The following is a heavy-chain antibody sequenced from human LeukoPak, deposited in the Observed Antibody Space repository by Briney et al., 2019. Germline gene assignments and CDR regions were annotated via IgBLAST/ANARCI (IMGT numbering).Heavy chain of an antibody. J-gene: IGHJ4*02. Sequence: GASVKVSCKASGYTFTNYYMHWVRQAPGQGLEWMGIINPSGGSTSYAQKFQGRVTMTRDTSTSTVYMELSSLRSEDTAVYYCARDPATQGGFDYWGQGTLVTVSS. CDR3: ARDPATQGGFDY. CDR1: GYTFTNYY. D-gene: IGHD6-25*01. V-gene: IGHV1-46*01. CDR2: INPSGGST.